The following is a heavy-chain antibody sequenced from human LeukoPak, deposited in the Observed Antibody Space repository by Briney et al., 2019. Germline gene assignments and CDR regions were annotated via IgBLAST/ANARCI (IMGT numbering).Heavy chain of an antibody. CDR2: INHSGST. Sequence: GSLRLSCAASGFTFSSYEMNWVRQPPGKGLEWIGEINHSGSTNYNPSLKSRVTISVDTSKNQFSLKLSSVTAADTAVYYCARGPPSSVFYYYYYTDVWGKGTTVTVSS. J-gene: IGHJ6*03. V-gene: IGHV4-34*01. CDR1: GFTFSSYE. CDR3: ARGPPSSVFYYYYYTDV. D-gene: IGHD3-10*01.